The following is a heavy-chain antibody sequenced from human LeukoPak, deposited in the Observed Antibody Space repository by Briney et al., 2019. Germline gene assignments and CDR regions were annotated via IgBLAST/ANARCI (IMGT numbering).Heavy chain of an antibody. V-gene: IGHV3-23*01. CDR2: ISGSGGST. Sequence: GGSMTLSCAASGFTVSSYAMRWVRQAPGEWLEWVSAISGSGGSTYYADSVKGRFTISRDNSKNTLYLQMNSLRAEDTAVYYCAKDWSLWEQQLSHWGQGTLVTVSS. J-gene: IGHJ4*02. D-gene: IGHD6-13*01. CDR3: AKDWSLWEQQLSH. CDR1: GFTVSSYA.